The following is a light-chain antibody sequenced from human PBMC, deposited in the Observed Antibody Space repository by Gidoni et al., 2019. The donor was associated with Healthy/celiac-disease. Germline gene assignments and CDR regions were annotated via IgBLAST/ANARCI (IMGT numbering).Light chain of an antibody. CDR3: QSYDSSLSGSV. CDR2: GNS. CDR1: SSHIGAGYD. Sequence: QSVLTQPPSVSGAPGQRGTISCTGSSSHIGAGYDVHWYQQLPGTAPKLLSYGNSNRPSGVPDRFSGSKSGTSASLAITGLQAEDEADYYCQSYDSSLSGSVFGGGTKLTVL. J-gene: IGLJ3*02. V-gene: IGLV1-40*01.